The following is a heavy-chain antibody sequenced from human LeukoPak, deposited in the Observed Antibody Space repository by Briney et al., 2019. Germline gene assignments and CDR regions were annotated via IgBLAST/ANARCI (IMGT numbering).Heavy chain of an antibody. CDR2: IYTSGST. CDR3: ARVRIAARPLYYYYYMDV. CDR1: TGSISSYY. D-gene: IGHD6-6*01. Sequence: PSETLSLTSTVSTGSISSYYWSWIRQPAGKGLEWIGRIYTSGSTKHNPSLTRPVTISVDKYKNHLSLKLSSVTAADTAVYYCARVRIAARPLYYYYYMDVWGKGTTVTVSS. V-gene: IGHV4-4*07. J-gene: IGHJ6*03.